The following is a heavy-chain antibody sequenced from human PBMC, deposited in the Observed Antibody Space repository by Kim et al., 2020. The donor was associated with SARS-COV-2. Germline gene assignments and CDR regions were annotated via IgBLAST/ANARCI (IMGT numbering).Heavy chain of an antibody. Sequence: GGSLRLSCTASGFTFGDYAMTWVRQAPGKGLEWVSSIRNKAYGGTTEYAASVRGRFTISRDDSKSIAYLHMNSLKIEDTAVYYCTRGTLGGDYWGQGNLVTLSA. V-gene: IGHV3-49*04. D-gene: IGHD2-15*01. CDR1: GFTFGDYA. CDR2: IRNKAYGGTT. J-gene: IGHJ4*02. CDR3: TRGTLGGDY.